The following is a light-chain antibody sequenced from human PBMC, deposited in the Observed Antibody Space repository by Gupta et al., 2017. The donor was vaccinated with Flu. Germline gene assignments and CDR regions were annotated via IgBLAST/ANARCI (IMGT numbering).Light chain of an antibody. CDR1: GSDVGGYDY. J-gene: IGLJ2*01. Sequence: QSALIQPASVSGSPGQSITISCTGTGSDVGGYDYVSWYQQHPGKAPKVIIYEVTNRPSGVSNRFSGSKSGSTASLTISGLQPEDEADYYCSSYTSSTTVLFGGGTKLTVL. CDR2: EVT. CDR3: SSYTSSTTVL. V-gene: IGLV2-14*01.